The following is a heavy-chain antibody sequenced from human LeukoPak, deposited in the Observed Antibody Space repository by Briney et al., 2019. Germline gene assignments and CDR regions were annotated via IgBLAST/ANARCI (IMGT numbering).Heavy chain of an antibody. CDR2: INPSAGSA. CDR1: GYTLTNYY. J-gene: IGHJ3*02. V-gene: IGHV1-46*01. CDR3: ARENGGDTAYDAFDI. Sequence: ASVKVSCKASGYTLTNYYMHWVRQAPGQGLEWMGIINPSAGSASYAQKFQGRLTMTRDTSTSTVYMELSSLRFEDTAVFYCARENGGDTAYDAFDIWGRGTMVTVSS. D-gene: IGHD2-21*02.